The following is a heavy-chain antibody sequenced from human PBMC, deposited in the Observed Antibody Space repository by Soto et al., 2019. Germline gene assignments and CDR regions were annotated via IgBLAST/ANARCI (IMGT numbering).Heavy chain of an antibody. CDR2: IYHSGST. D-gene: IGHD4-17*01. Sequence: QLHLQESGSGLVKPSQTLSLTCAVSGGSISKNGYSWSWIRQPPRKGLEWIGYIYHSGSTYYNPSLKSRARISVDRSNNRFSLTLSSVTAADTAVYYCARTVTTGPVFDFWGQGTVVTVSS. V-gene: IGHV4-30-2*01. CDR1: GGSISKNGYS. CDR3: ARTVTTGPVFDF. J-gene: IGHJ4*02.